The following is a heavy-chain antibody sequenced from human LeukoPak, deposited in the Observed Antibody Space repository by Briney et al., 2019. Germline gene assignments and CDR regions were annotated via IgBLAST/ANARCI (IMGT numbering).Heavy chain of an antibody. CDR2: ISWNSGSI. V-gene: IGHV3-9*01. CDR1: GFTFDDYA. D-gene: IGHD1-26*01. J-gene: IGHJ4*02. Sequence: GGSLRLSCAASGFTFDDYAMHWVRQAPGKGLEWGSGISWNSGSIGYADSVKGRFTISRDNAKNSLYLQMNSLRAEDTALYYCAKGGSGSYYEARYFDYWGQGTLVTVSS. CDR3: AKGGSGSYYEARYFDY.